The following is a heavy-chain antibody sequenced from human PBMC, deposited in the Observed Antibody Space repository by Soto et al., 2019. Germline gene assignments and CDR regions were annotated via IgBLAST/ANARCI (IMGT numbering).Heavy chain of an antibody. CDR1: GGTFSSYA. J-gene: IGHJ1*01. D-gene: IGHD2-15*01. Sequence: SVKVSCKASGGTFSSYAISWVRQAPGQGLEWMGGIIPIFGTANYAQKFQGRVTMTRDTSTTTIYMELSSLRSDVTAIYYCAREENCSGGTCYSEYFHRWGQGTLVTVSS. V-gene: IGHV1-69*05. CDR2: IIPIFGTA. CDR3: AREENCSGGTCYSEYFHR.